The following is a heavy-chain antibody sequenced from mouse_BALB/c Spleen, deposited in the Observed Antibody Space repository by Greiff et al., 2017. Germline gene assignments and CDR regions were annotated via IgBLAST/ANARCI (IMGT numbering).Heavy chain of an antibody. CDR1: GFTFSSFG. V-gene: IGHV5-17*02. D-gene: IGHD1-1*01. CDR2: ISSGSSTI. Sequence: EVNVVESGGGLVQPGGSRKLSCAASGFTFSSFGMHWVRQAPEKGLEWVAYISSGSSTIYYADTVKGRFTISRDNPKNTLFLQMTSLRSEDTAMYYCARDYGSSWYFDVWGAGTTVTVSS. J-gene: IGHJ1*01. CDR3: ARDYGSSWYFDV.